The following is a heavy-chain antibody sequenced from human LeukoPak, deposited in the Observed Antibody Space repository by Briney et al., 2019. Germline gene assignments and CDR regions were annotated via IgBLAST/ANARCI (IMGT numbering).Heavy chain of an antibody. CDR2: INPNSGGT. Sequence: GASVKVSCKASGYTFTGYYMHWVRQAPGQGLEWMGWINPNSGGTNYAQKFQGRVTMTRDTSISTAYMELSRLRSDDTAVYYCARDPGYYDSSGYPVFGYWGQGTLVTVSS. J-gene: IGHJ4*02. CDR1: GYTFTGYY. D-gene: IGHD3-22*01. V-gene: IGHV1-2*02. CDR3: ARDPGYYDSSGYPVFGY.